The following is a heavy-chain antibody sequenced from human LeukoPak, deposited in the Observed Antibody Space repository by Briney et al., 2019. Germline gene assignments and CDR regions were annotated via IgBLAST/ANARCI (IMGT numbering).Heavy chain of an antibody. J-gene: IGHJ4*02. V-gene: IGHV3-9*01. D-gene: IGHD6-19*01. CDR2: ISWNSGGI. CDR1: GFNLDEYA. CDR3: VKDASGWYMIDN. Sequence: PGGSLRFSCAASGFNLDEYAMHWVRQAPGKGLEWASGISWNSGGIGYADSVKGRFTISRDNAKNRLYLEMNSLRTEDTALYYCVKDASGWYMIDNWGQGTQVTVAS.